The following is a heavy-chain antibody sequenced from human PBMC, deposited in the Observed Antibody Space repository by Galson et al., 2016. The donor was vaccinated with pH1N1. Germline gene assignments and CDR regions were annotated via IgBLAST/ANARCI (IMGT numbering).Heavy chain of an antibody. D-gene: IGHD2-2*01. J-gene: IGHJ6*02. V-gene: IGHV3-23*01. CDR2: ISGSGGTT. CDR3: AKVTDVCTVTRCFPYGMHA. CDR1: GFTFSSYA. Sequence: SLRLSCAASGFTFSSYAMYWVRQAPGKELEWVSAISGSGGTTHDADSVKGRFTISRDNSKNTLYLQMHSLRAEDTATYYCAKVTDVCTVTRCFPYGMHAWGQGTTVTVSS.